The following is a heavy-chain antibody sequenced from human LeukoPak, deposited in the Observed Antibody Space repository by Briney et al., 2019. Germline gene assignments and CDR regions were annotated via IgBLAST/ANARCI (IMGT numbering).Heavy chain of an antibody. D-gene: IGHD5-12*01. CDR2: ISYDGSNR. J-gene: IGHJ4*02. Sequence: GGSLRLSCAASGFTFSSYAMHWVRQAPGKGLEWVAVISYDGSNRYYADSVKGRFTISRYNSKNTLYLQMNSLRAEDTAVYYCARGPSGYHNTGGQGTLVTVSS. V-gene: IGHV3-30*14. CDR1: GFTFSSYA. CDR3: ARGPSGYHNT.